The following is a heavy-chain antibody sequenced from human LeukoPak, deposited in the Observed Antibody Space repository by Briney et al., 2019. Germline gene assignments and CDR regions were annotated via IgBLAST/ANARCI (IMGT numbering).Heavy chain of an antibody. Sequence: PGGSLRLSCAASGFTFSSYAMTWVRQAPGKGLEWVSGICGSGACTYYADSVKGRSTISRDNSKNTVHLQMNSLRAEDTAVYFCAQTRGLTKTGPANWGQGTLVTVSS. CDR1: GFTFSSYA. D-gene: IGHD4/OR15-4a*01. CDR2: ICGSGACT. CDR3: AQTRGLTKTGPAN. J-gene: IGHJ4*02. V-gene: IGHV3-23*01.